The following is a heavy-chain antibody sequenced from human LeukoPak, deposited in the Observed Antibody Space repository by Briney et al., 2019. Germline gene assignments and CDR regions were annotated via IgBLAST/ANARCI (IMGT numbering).Heavy chain of an antibody. CDR2: ISGSSGST. J-gene: IGHJ4*02. V-gene: IGHV3-23*01. CDR1: GFTFGSYA. CDR3: ANYGSGSAY. Sequence: GGSLRLSCAASGFTFGSYAMSWVRQDPGKGLEWVSAISGSSGSTYYADSVKGRFTISRDNSKNTLYLQMNSLRAEDTAVYYCANYGSGSAYWGQGTLVTVSS. D-gene: IGHD3-10*01.